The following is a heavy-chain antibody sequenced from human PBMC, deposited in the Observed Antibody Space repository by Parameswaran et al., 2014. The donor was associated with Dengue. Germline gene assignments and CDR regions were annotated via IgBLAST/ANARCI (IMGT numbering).Heavy chain of an antibody. CDR3: ARGIYCSSTSCYANDAFDI. V-gene: IGHV3-21*01. Sequence: VSSISSSSSYIYYADSVKGRFTISRDNAKNSLYLQMNSLRAEDTAVYYCARGIYCSSTSCYANDAFDIWGQGTMVTVSS. D-gene: IGHD2-2*01. J-gene: IGHJ3*02. CDR2: ISSSSSYI.